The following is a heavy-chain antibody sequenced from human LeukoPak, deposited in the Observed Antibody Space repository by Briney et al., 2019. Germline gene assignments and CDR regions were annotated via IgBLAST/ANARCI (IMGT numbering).Heavy chain of an antibody. CDR3: ARDLSYFSLDV. CDR2: IFYDGSKT. Sequence: GGSLRLSCAASGFTFTTYGFYWVRQAPGQGLEWVSLIFYDGSKTDYADSVKGRFTISRDNSKNTVYLQMNSLRGEDTAVYYCARDLSYFSLDVRGQGTTVTVSS. V-gene: IGHV3-33*01. CDR1: GFTFTTYG. J-gene: IGHJ6*02.